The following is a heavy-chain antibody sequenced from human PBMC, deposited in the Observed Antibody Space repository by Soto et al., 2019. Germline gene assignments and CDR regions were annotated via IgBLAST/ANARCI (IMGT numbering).Heavy chain of an antibody. D-gene: IGHD6-19*01. Sequence: QMQLQESGPGLLKPSETLSLICTVSSGSITSEQRWSWVRQPPGKGLEWSGEIHHSGSTNENPSLRSRVTMSVDKSTNQFSPKLNSVPAADTAVYFCARSFGWYAIDHWGQGTLVIVSS. J-gene: IGHJ4*02. CDR1: SGSITSEQR. CDR2: IHHSGST. CDR3: ARSFGWYAIDH. V-gene: IGHV4-4*02.